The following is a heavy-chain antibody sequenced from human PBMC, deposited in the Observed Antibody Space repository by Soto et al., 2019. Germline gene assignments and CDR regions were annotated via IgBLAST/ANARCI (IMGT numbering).Heavy chain of an antibody. CDR3: AKGGYSSGWVNYYYYYMDV. J-gene: IGHJ6*03. CDR1: GFTFSSYA. D-gene: IGHD6-19*01. Sequence: GGSLRLSCAASGFTFSSYAMSWVRQAPGKGLEWVSAISGSGGSTYYADSVKGRFTISRDNSKNTLYLQMNSLRAEDTAVYYCAKGGYSSGWVNYYYYYMDVWGKGTTVTVSS. CDR2: ISGSGGST. V-gene: IGHV3-23*01.